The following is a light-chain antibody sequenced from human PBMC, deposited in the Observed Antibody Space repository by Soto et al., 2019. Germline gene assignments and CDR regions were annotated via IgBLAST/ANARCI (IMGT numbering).Light chain of an antibody. Sequence: EIVLTQSPGTLSLSPGERATLSCRATQSVGSNFLAWFQQKPGQPPRLLIYGASTRATGIPDRFSGRGSGADFTLTISRLEPGDCAVYYCHQYGSSPFTFGQGTKLEIK. CDR3: HQYGSSPFT. J-gene: IGKJ2*01. CDR1: QSVGSNF. CDR2: GAS. V-gene: IGKV3-20*01.